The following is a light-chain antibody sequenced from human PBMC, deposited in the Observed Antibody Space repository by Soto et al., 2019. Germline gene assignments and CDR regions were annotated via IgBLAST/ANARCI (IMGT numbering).Light chain of an antibody. CDR3: SSYTSSSTRV. J-gene: IGLJ1*01. Sequence: HSALTQPASVSGSPGQSITISCTGTSSDVGGYNYVSWYQQHPGKAPKLMIYEVSNWPSGVSNRFSGSKSGNTASLTISGLQAEDEADYYCSSYTSSSTRVFGTGTQLTVL. V-gene: IGLV2-14*01. CDR2: EVS. CDR1: SSDVGGYNY.